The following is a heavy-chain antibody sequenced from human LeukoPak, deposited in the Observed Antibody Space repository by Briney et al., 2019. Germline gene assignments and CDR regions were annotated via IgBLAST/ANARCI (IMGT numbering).Heavy chain of an antibody. D-gene: IGHD6-19*01. V-gene: IGHV1-2*02. Sequence: GSVKVSCKASGYTFTGYYTHWVRQAPGQGLEWMGWINPNSGGTNYAQKLQGRVTMTRDTSISTVYMELSRLRSDDTAVYYCARGGAVAASHYYYYMDVWGKGTTVTVSS. CDR2: INPNSGGT. J-gene: IGHJ6*03. CDR1: GYTFTGYY. CDR3: ARGGAVAASHYYYYMDV.